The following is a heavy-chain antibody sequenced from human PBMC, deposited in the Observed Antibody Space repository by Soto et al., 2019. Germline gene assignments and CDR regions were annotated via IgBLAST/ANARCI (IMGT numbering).Heavy chain of an antibody. J-gene: IGHJ3*02. V-gene: IGHV4-4*02. CDR2: IYHSGST. Sequence: QVQLQESGPGLVKPSGTLSLTCAVSSGSISSSNWWSWVRQPPGKGLEWIGEIYHSGSTNYNPSLKSGVTISVDKSKNQFSLKLSSVTAADTAVYYCARRFYGDYVLGSTITAEIWGQGTMVTVSS. CDR1: SGSISSSNW. CDR3: ARRFYGDYVLGSTITAEI. D-gene: IGHD4-17*01.